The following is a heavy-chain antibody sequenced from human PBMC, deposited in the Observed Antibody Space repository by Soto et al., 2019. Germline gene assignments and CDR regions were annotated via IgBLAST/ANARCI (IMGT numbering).Heavy chain of an antibody. CDR1: GFTFSSYA. V-gene: IGHV3-30-3*01. CDR3: ARDYRGYDFWSGFKDYYYGMDV. J-gene: IGHJ6*02. Sequence: LRLSCAASGFTFSSYAMHWVRQAPGKGLEWVAVISYDGSNKYYADSVKGRFTISRDNSKNTLYLQMNSLRAEDTAVYYCARDYRGYDFWSGFKDYYYGMDVWGQGTTVTVSS. D-gene: IGHD3-3*01. CDR2: ISYDGSNK.